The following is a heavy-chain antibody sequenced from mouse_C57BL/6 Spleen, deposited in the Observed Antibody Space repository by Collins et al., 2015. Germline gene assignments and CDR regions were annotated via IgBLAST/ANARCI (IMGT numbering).Heavy chain of an antibody. V-gene: IGHV1-72*01. J-gene: IGHJ4*01. Sequence: QVQLQQPGAELVKPGASVKLSCKASGYTFTSYWMHWVRQRPGRGLEWIGRIDPSSGGTKYNEKFKSKATLTVDKPSSTAYMQLSSLTSEDSAVYYCARNGRPHAMDYWGQGTSVTVSS. D-gene: IGHD2-12*01. CDR1: GYTFTSYW. CDR2: IDPSSGGT. CDR3: ARNGRPHAMDY.